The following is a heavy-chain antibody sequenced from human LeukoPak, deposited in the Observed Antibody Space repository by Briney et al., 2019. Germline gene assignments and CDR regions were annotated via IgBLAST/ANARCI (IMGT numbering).Heavy chain of an antibody. CDR3: ARETGSAVGSTDFDY. J-gene: IGHJ4*02. Sequence: GGSLRLSCAASGFTFSSYAIHWVRQAPGKGLEWVAVISYDGSNKYYADSVKGRFTISRDNSKNTLYLQMNSLRAEDTAVYYCARETGSAVGSTDFDYWGQGTLVTVSS. CDR1: GFTFSSYA. CDR2: ISYDGSNK. D-gene: IGHD4-17*01. V-gene: IGHV3-30-3*01.